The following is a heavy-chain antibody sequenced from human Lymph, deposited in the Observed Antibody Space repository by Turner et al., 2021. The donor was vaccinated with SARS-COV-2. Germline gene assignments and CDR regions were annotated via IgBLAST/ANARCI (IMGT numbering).Heavy chain of an antibody. J-gene: IGHJ5*02. CDR2: MNPNSGNT. CDR1: GYTFTSYD. D-gene: IGHD3-9*01. V-gene: IGHV1-8*01. CDR3: ARAAQLTVWFDP. Sequence: QVHLVQSGAEVQKPGASVTVSCKASGYTFTSYDINWVRQATGQGLEWMGWMNPNSGNTGYAQKFQGRVIMTRNNYISTDYMELSSLRSEDTAGYYCARAAQLTVWFDPWGQGTLVTVSS.